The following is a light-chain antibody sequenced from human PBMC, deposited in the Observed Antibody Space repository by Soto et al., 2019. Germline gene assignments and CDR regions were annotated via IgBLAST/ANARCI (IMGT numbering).Light chain of an antibody. V-gene: IGKV3-20*01. CDR1: QSVSSSY. Sequence: EIVLTQSPGTLSLSPGERATLSCRASQSVSSSYLAWYQKKPGQAPRLLIYGASSRATGIPDRFSGSGSGTDFTLTISRLEPEDFAVYYCQQDGSSPITCGQGTRLEIK. CDR3: QQDGSSPIT. J-gene: IGKJ5*01. CDR2: GAS.